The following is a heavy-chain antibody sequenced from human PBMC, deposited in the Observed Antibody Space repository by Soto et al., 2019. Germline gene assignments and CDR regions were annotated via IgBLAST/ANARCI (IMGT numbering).Heavy chain of an antibody. Sequence: GGFLRLSCEVSGFIFSMYSMSWVRQTPGKGLEWVAKIPQDGVDGHYADAVKGRFTISRDNGKNSLYLQMNSLRPDDTALYYCVQAQNWDFGDVHFESWGQGTRVTVSS. CDR2: IPQDGVDG. CDR1: GFIFSMYS. J-gene: IGHJ4*02. CDR3: VQAQNWDFGDVHFES. V-gene: IGHV3-7*03. D-gene: IGHD1-7*01.